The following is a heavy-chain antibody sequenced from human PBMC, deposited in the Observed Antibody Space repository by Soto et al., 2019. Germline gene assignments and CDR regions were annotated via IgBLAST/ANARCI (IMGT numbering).Heavy chain of an antibody. CDR1: GFTFSDYP. V-gene: IGHV3-30-3*01. J-gene: IGHJ5*02. Sequence: QVQLVESGGGVVQPGRSLGLSCAVSGFTFSDYPMHWVRQAPGKGLEWVAVISYDGNTKFYGDSVKGRFTVSRDNSKNTLSLQMNSLRSEDTAVYYCAKDQSLGHSSGWGDHWGQGTLVTVSS. D-gene: IGHD6-19*01. CDR3: AKDQSLGHSSGWGDH. CDR2: ISYDGNTK.